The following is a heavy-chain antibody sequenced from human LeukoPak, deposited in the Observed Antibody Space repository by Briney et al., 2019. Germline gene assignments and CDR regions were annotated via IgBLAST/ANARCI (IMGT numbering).Heavy chain of an antibody. CDR1: GFTFSDYN. CDR2: MSRSGNII. Sequence: GGSLRLSCATSGFTFSDYNMNWVRQVPGKGLESVSYMSRSGNIIYYADSVKGRFTISRDNAKNSLYLQMNSLRAEDTAVYYCAKVPDYYGSGRYHWGQGTLVTVSS. J-gene: IGHJ4*02. CDR3: AKVPDYYGSGRYH. V-gene: IGHV3-48*04. D-gene: IGHD3-10*01.